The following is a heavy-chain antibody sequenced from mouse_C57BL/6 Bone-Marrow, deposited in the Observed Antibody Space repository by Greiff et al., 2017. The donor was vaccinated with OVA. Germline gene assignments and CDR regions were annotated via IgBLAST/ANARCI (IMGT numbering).Heavy chain of an antibody. CDR2: ILPGRGST. D-gene: IGHD3-2*02. CDR3: ARRELRLRAMDY. V-gene: IGHV1-9*01. Sequence: QVQLKQSGAELMKPGASVKLSCKATGYTFTGYWIEWVKQRPGHGLEWIGEILPGRGSTNYNEKFKGKATFTADTSSNTAYMQLSSLTTEDSAIYYCARRELRLRAMDYWGQGTSVTVSS. J-gene: IGHJ4*01. CDR1: GYTFTGYW.